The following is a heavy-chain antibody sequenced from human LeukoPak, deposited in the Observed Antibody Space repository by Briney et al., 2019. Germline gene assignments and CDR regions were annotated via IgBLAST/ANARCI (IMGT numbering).Heavy chain of an antibody. Sequence: PGGFLRLSCAASGFTFTNYWMSWVRQAPGKGLEWVANIKQDGSEKYYVDSVKGRFSISRDNAKNSLYLQMNSLRAEDTAVYYCARDDYGGTRYWGQGTLVTVSS. J-gene: IGHJ4*02. CDR1: GFTFTNYW. V-gene: IGHV3-7*01. D-gene: IGHD4/OR15-4a*01. CDR2: IKQDGSEK. CDR3: ARDDYGGTRY.